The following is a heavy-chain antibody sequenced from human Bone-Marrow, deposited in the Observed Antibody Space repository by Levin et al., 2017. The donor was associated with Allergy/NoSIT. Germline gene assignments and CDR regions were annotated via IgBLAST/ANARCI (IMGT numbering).Heavy chain of an antibody. J-gene: IGHJ6*02. CDR2: ISYDGSNK. Sequence: PGGSLRLSCAASGFTFSSYGMHWVRQAPGKGLEWVAVISYDGSNKYYADSVKGRFTISRDNSKNTLYLQMNSLRAEDTAVYYCAKDGGPVNYDFWSGYYTGGDYYYYGMDVWGQGTTVTVSS. V-gene: IGHV3-30*18. CDR1: GFTFSSYG. D-gene: IGHD3-3*01. CDR3: AKDGGPVNYDFWSGYYTGGDYYYYGMDV.